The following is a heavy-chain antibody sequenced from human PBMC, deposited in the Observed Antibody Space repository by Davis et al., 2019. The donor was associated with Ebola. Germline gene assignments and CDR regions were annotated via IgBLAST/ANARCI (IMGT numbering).Heavy chain of an antibody. J-gene: IGHJ4*02. D-gene: IGHD3-22*01. CDR1: GGSFSGYY. V-gene: IGHV4-34*01. Sequence: MPSETLSLTCAVYGGSFSGYYWSWIRQPPGKGLEWIGEINHSGSTNYNPSLKSRVTISVDTSKNQFSLKLSSVTAADTAVYYCARIRGDYYYDSSGYYTSRLFDYWGQGTLVTVSS. CDR3: ARIRGDYYYDSSGYYTSRLFDY. CDR2: INHSGST.